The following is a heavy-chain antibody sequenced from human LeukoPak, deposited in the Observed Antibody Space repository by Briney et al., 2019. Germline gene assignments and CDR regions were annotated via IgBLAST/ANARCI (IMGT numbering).Heavy chain of an antibody. V-gene: IGHV4-61*02. D-gene: IGHD6-19*01. J-gene: IGHJ3*02. CDR1: GGSISSGSYY. CDR3: ARASIAVAGMQAFDI. Sequence: SQTLSLTCTVSGGSISSGSYYWSWIRQPAGKGLEWIGRIYTSGSTNYNPSLKSRVTISVDTSKNQFSLKLSSVTAADTPVYYCARASIAVAGMQAFDIWGQGTMVTVSS. CDR2: IYTSGST.